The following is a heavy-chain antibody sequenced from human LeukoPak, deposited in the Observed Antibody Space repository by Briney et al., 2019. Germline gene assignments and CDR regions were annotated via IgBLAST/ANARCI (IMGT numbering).Heavy chain of an antibody. Sequence: GRSLRLSCAASGFIFSSYGMHWVRQAPGKGLEWVALIWYDGTNEYYTDSVKGRFTISRANSKNTLYLQMNSLRAEDTAVYYCARVPYCSGGRCSSWIDHWGQGTLVTVS. J-gene: IGHJ4*02. V-gene: IGHV3-33*01. D-gene: IGHD2-15*01. CDR3: ARVPYCSGGRCSSWIDH. CDR1: GFIFSSYG. CDR2: IWYDGTNE.